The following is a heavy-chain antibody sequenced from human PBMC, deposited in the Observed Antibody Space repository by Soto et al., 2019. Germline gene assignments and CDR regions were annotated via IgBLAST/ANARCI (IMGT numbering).Heavy chain of an antibody. CDR3: ARGARYDFWSGYYTRNWFDP. Sequence: GASVKVSCKASGGTFSSYAISWVRQAPGQGLEWMGGIIPIFGTANYAQKFQGGVTITADESTSTAYMELSSLRSEDTAVYYCARGARYDFWSGYYTRNWFDPWGQGTLVTVSS. J-gene: IGHJ5*02. D-gene: IGHD3-3*01. V-gene: IGHV1-69*13. CDR1: GGTFSSYA. CDR2: IIPIFGTA.